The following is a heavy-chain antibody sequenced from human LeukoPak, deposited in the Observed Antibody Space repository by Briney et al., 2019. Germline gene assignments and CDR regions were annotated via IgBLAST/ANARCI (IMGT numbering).Heavy chain of an antibody. CDR1: GFTFSSYG. D-gene: IGHD1-26*01. CDR3: AALAGELLVDY. CDR2: ISYDGSNK. Sequence: GGSLRLSCAASGFTFSSYGMHWVRQAPGKGLEWVAVISYDGSNKYYADSVKGRFTISRDNSKNTLYLQMNSLRAEDTAVYYCAALAGELLVDYWGQGTLVTVSS. V-gene: IGHV3-30*03. J-gene: IGHJ4*02.